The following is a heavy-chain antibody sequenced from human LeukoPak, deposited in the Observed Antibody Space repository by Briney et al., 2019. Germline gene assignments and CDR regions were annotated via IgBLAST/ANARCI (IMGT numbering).Heavy chain of an antibody. CDR2: ITSSSSNI. J-gene: IGHJ4*02. D-gene: IGHD3-22*01. V-gene: IGHV3-48*01. CDR3: ARDSSAYYYDSSFDY. Sequence: GGSLRLSCAASGFRFSDYGMNWVRQAPGKGLEWVSHITSSSSNINYADSVKGRFTISRDNSKNTLYLQMNSLRAEDTAVYYCARDSSAYYYDSSFDYWGQGTLVTVSS. CDR1: GFRFSDYG.